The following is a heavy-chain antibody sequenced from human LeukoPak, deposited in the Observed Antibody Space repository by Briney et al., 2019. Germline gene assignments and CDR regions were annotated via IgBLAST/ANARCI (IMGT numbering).Heavy chain of an antibody. CDR3: AKLKRVGIAPFDD. D-gene: IGHD3-10*01. Sequence: GGSLRLSCTASGFTFGPYAMSWVRQAPGKGLDWVSTISGSGNKTYDADSVKGRFTISRDNSKDTLYLQMTGLRAEDTAVYYCAKLKRVGIAPFDDWGQGTLVTVSS. J-gene: IGHJ4*02. CDR2: ISGSGNKT. V-gene: IGHV3-23*01. CDR1: GFTFGPYA.